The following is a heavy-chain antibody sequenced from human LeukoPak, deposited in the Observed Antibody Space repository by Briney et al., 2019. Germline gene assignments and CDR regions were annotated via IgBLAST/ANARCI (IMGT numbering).Heavy chain of an antibody. D-gene: IGHD3-16*01. V-gene: IGHV3-7*01. Sequence: GGSLRLSCAASGFTFSTYWMSWVRQAPAKGLEWVANIKQDGSEKYYVDSEKGRFTISRDNAKNSLYLQMNSLRAEDTAVYYCARIYGRRGGGTFDYWGQGALVTVSS. CDR3: ARIYGRRGGGTFDY. CDR2: IKQDGSEK. CDR1: GFTFSTYW. J-gene: IGHJ4*02.